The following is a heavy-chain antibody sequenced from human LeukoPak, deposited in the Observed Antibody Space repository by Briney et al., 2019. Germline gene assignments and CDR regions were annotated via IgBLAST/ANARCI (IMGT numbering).Heavy chain of an antibody. V-gene: IGHV1-3*01. J-gene: IGHJ4*02. D-gene: IGHD2-2*01. CDR2: ISVGDGNT. CDR1: GYTFTTYA. Sequence: GASVKVSCKAFGYTFTTYAIHWVRQAPGQGLQWMGWISVGDGNTNYSQKFQGRVTLTRDTSASTAYMELTSLISEDTAVYYCARGYSGVVPAAHPDFWGQGTPVTVSS. CDR3: ARGYSGVVPAAHPDF.